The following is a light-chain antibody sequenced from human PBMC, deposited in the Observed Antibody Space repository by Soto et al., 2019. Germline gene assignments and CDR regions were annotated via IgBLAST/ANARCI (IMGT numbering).Light chain of an antibody. Sequence: EIQMTQSPSTRSVSLGETVTISCXASQSISSWLAWYQQKPGKAPKFLVYDASNLESGVPSRFSGSGSGTEFTLTISSLQPDDFATYYCQQYNSYSVTFGQGTKVDI. J-gene: IGKJ1*01. V-gene: IGKV1-5*01. CDR2: DAS. CDR1: QSISSW. CDR3: QQYNSYSVT.